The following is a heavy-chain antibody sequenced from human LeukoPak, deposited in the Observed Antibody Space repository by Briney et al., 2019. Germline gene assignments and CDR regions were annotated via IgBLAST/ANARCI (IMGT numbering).Heavy chain of an antibody. J-gene: IGHJ5*02. Sequence: ASVKVSCKASGYTFTGYYMHWVRQAPGQGLEWMGIINPSGGSTSYAQKFQGRVTMTRDMSTSTVYMELSSLRSEDTAVYYCARDYGDYVNWFDPWGQGTLVTVSS. CDR2: INPSGGST. D-gene: IGHD4-17*01. V-gene: IGHV1-46*01. CDR3: ARDYGDYVNWFDP. CDR1: GYTFTGYY.